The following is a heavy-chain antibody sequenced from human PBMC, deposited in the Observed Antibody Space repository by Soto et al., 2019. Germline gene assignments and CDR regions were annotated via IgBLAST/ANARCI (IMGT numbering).Heavy chain of an antibody. CDR1: GGSISSNNW. D-gene: IGHD5-12*01. V-gene: IGHV4-4*02. CDR3: ATNTTIRFGGYDVEH. Sequence: QVQLQKSCPGLVDPSGTLSLTCGVSGGSISSNNWWNCVRQPPGNGLEWIGEIFNTGRTNYNPSLRRRVTILVDESKNQFSLRLSSVSAANTATYYCATNTTIRFGGYDVEHWGKGALVTVSS. J-gene: IGHJ4*02. CDR2: IFNTGRT.